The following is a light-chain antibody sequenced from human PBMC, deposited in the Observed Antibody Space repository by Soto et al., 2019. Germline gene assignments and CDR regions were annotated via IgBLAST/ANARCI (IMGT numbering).Light chain of an antibody. V-gene: IGKV1-39*01. CDR2: AAS. CDR3: QQSYSRPRT. CDR1: QSISNH. Sequence: DIPISRTPSSLSASVEDRVIITCRASQSISNHLNWYQQKPGKAPKLLIFAASSLQSGVPSRFSGSRSGPDFTLTISSLQPEDFANYYCQQSYSRPRTFGQGTKVDIK. J-gene: IGKJ1*01.